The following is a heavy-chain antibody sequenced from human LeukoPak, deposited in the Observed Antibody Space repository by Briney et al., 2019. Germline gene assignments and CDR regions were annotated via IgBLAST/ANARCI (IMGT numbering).Heavy chain of an antibody. J-gene: IGHJ5*02. V-gene: IGHV1-2*06. D-gene: IGHD1-1*01. CDR1: GYTFTGYY. Sequence: APVKVSCKTSGYTFTGYYMHWVRQAPGQGLEWMGRINPNSGGTNYAQKFQGRVTMTRDTSISTGYLELSRLRSDDTALYYCARGGAVLGTKYNWFDPWGQGTLVTVSS. CDR2: INPNSGGT. CDR3: ARGGAVLGTKYNWFDP.